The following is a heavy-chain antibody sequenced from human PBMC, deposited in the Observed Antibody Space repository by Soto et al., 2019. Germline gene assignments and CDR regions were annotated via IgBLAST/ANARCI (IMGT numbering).Heavy chain of an antibody. CDR3: VRSCYEYYYFDF. V-gene: IGHV3-30*03. D-gene: IGHD5-12*01. CDR1: GFTFSSYG. Sequence: VQLVESGGGVVQPGRSLRLSCAASGFTFSSYGIHWVRQAPGKGLEWVAVISYDGSGKKYADSVKGRFSISRDNSKNTLYLQMNALRAEDTAVYYCVRSCYEYYYFDFWGQGALVTVSS. CDR2: ISYDGSGK. J-gene: IGHJ4*02.